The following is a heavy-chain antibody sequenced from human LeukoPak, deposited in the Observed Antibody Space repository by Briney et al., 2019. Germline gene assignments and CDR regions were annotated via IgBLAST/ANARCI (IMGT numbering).Heavy chain of an antibody. CDR1: GFTFSFYA. D-gene: IGHD6-19*01. V-gene: IGHV3-64*01. J-gene: IGHJ4*02. Sequence: GGSLRLSCAASGFTFSFYAMHWVRQAPGKGLEYVSSISTNGDSTYCANSVKDRFTISRDNSKNTLYLQMGSLRPEDMAVYYCARLGSGFDLDYWGQGTLVTVSS. CDR3: ARLGSGFDLDY. CDR2: ISTNGDST.